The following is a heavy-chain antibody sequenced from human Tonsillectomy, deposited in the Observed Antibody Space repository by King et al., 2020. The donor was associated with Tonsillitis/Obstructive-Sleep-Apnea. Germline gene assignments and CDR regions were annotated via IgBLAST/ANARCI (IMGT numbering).Heavy chain of an antibody. CDR3: ARAPYYYDSSGYQIDS. Sequence: VQLVESGGGVVQPGRSLRLSCAASGFTFSSYTIHWVRQAPGKGLEWVAVISSDGTNKYYADSVKGRFTISRDNSKNTLYLQMNSLRAEDTAVYYCARAPYYYDSSGYQIDSWGQGTLVTVSS. J-gene: IGHJ4*02. CDR2: ISSDGTNK. CDR1: GFTFSSYT. V-gene: IGHV3-30*04. D-gene: IGHD3-22*01.